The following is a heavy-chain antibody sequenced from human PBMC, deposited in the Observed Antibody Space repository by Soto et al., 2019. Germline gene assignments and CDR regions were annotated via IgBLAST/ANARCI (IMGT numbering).Heavy chain of an antibody. V-gene: IGHV3-30-3*01. CDR1: GFTFSSYA. CDR3: ARGAGDSSGYYKREMDV. J-gene: IGHJ6*02. CDR2: ISYDGSNK. D-gene: IGHD3-22*01. Sequence: QVQLVESGGGVVQPGRSLRLSCAASGFTFSSYAMHWVRQAPGKGLEWVAVISYDGSNKYYADSVKGRFTISRDNSKNTLYLQMNSLRAEDTAVYYCARGAGDSSGYYKREMDVWGQGTTVTVSS.